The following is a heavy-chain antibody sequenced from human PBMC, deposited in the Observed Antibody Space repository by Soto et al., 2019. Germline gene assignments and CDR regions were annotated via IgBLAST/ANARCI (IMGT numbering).Heavy chain of an antibody. D-gene: IGHD6-19*01. CDR2: IRSKANSYAT. J-gene: IGHJ4*02. CDR3: TSLDHVGYSSGWFGY. CDR1: GFTFSGSA. Sequence: EVQLVESGGGLVQPGGSLKLSCAASGFTFSGSAMHWVRQASGKGLEWVGRIRSKANSYATAYAASVKGRFTISRDDSKNTAYLQMNSLKTEDTAVYYCTSLDHVGYSSGWFGYWGQGTLVTVSS. V-gene: IGHV3-73*01.